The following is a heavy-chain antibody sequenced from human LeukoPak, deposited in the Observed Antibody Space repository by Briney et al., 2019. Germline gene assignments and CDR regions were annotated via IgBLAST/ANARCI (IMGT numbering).Heavy chain of an antibody. J-gene: IGHJ4*02. V-gene: IGHV5-51*01. Sequence: GESLKISCKGSGYSFTNYWIGWARRMPGKGLEWMGTIYPGDSDTRYSPSFQGQVTISADKSISTAYLQWSSLKASDTAMYYCARHRYCSRTACYDMGGYWGQGTLVTVSS. CDR2: IYPGDSDT. CDR1: GYSFTNYW. D-gene: IGHD2-2*01. CDR3: ARHRYCSRTACYDMGGY.